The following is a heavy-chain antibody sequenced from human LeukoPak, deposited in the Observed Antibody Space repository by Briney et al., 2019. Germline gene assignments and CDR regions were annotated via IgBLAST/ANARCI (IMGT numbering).Heavy chain of an antibody. J-gene: IGHJ4*02. CDR2: INHSGST. CDR3: ARGGWVGFPFDY. D-gene: IGHD1-26*01. Sequence: KTSETLSLTCAVYGGSFSGYYWSWIRQPPGKGLEWIWEINHSGSTNYNPSLKSRVTISVDTSKNQFSLKLSSVTAADTAVYYCARGGWVGFPFDYWGQGTLVTVSS. CDR1: GGSFSGYY. V-gene: IGHV4-34*01.